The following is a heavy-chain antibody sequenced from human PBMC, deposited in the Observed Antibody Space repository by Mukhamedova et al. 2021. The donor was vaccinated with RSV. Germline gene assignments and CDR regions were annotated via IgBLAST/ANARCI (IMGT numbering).Heavy chain of an antibody. CDR2: GNGVST. Sequence: GNGVSTFYADSVKGRFTISRDNSKNTLSLQMNSLRADDTAVYYCVKEVSWSISVLTTFDYWGQGTLVTVSS. J-gene: IGHJ4*02. V-gene: IGHV3-23*01. D-gene: IGHD2/OR15-2a*01. CDR3: VKEVSWSISVLTTFDY.